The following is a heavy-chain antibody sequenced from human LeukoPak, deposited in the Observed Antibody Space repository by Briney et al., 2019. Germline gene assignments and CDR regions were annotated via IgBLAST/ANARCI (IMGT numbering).Heavy chain of an antibody. J-gene: IGHJ3*02. CDR1: GSRFTSYW. D-gene: IGHD3-22*01. CDR3: ARRLIVVVNKAFDI. V-gene: IGHV5-10-1*01. CDR2: IDPSDSYT. Sequence: GESLKISCKGSGSRFTSYWISWVRQMPGKGLEWMGRIDPSDSYTNYSPSFQGHVTISADKSISTAYLQWSSLKASDTAMYYCARRLIVVVNKAFDIWGQGTMVTVSS.